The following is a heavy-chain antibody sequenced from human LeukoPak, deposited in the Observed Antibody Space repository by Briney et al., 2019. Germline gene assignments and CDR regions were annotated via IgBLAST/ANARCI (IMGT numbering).Heavy chain of an antibody. V-gene: IGHV1-8*01. CDR2: MNPNSGNT. CDR3: ARGKPLWFGELLSYYYYYYGMDV. J-gene: IGHJ6*02. Sequence: ASVTVSCKASGYTFTSYDINWVRQATGQGLEWMGWMNPNSGNTGYAQKFQGRVTMTRNTSISTAYMELSSLRSEDTAVYYCARGKPLWFGELLSYYYYYYGMDVWGQGTTVTVSS. CDR1: GYTFTSYD. D-gene: IGHD3-10*01.